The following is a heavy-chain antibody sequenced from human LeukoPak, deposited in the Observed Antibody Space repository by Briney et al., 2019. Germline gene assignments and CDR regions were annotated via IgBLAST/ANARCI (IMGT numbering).Heavy chain of an antibody. D-gene: IGHD1-1*01. Sequence: SETLSLTCTVSGGSLSSYYWSWIRQPPGKGLEWIGYIYYSGSTNYNPSLKSRVTISVDTSKNQFSLKLSSVTAADTAVYYCARELEEAFDIWGQGTMVTVSS. J-gene: IGHJ3*02. CDR2: IYYSGST. CDR1: GGSLSSYY. CDR3: ARELEEAFDI. V-gene: IGHV4-59*01.